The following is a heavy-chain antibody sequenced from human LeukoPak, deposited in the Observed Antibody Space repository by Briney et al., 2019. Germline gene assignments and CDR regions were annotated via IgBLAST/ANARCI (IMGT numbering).Heavy chain of an antibody. CDR1: GGSISSYY. CDR3: ARLGNQGFHYYYYMDV. J-gene: IGHJ6*03. CDR2: IYTSGST. Sequence: SETLSLTCTVSGGSISSYYWSWIRQPPGKGLEWIGYIYTSGSTNYNPSLKSRVTISVDTSKNQFSLKMSSVTAADTAVYYCARLGNQGFHYYYYMDVWGKGTTVTVSS. V-gene: IGHV4-4*09. D-gene: IGHD4-23*01.